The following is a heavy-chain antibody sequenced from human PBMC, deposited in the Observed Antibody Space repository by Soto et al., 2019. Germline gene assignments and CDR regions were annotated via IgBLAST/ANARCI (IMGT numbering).Heavy chain of an antibody. CDR3: ARIARGLSIAARPDAFDI. Sequence: SVKVSCKASGGTFSSYAISWVRQAPGQGLEWMGGIIPIFGTANYAQKFQGRVTITADESTSTAYMELSSLRSEDTAVYYCARIARGLSIAARPDAFDIWGQGTMVTVSS. V-gene: IGHV1-69*13. D-gene: IGHD6-6*01. J-gene: IGHJ3*02. CDR2: IIPIFGTA. CDR1: GGTFSSYA.